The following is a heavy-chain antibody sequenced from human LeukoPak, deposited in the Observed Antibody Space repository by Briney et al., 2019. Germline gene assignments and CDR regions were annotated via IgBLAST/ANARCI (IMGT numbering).Heavy chain of an antibody. J-gene: IGHJ5*02. CDR2: INTNTGNP. CDR3: ARDGHGDTDPFDP. Sequence: ASVKVSCKASGGTFSSYAISWVRQAPGQGLEWMGWINTNTGNPTYAQGFTGRFVFSLDTSVSTAYLQISSLKAEDTAVYYCARDGHGDTDPFDPWGQGTLVTVSS. V-gene: IGHV7-4-1*02. CDR1: GGTFSSYA. D-gene: IGHD4-17*01.